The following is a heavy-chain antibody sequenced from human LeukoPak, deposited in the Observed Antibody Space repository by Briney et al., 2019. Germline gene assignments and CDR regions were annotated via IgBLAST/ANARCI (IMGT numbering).Heavy chain of an antibody. CDR1: GFTFSSYS. CDR2: ISSSSSYI. CDR3: ARDSDVHCSGGSCTNFDY. D-gene: IGHD2-15*01. Sequence: GGSLRLSCVASGFTFSSYSMNWVRQAPGKGLGWVSSISSSSSYIYYSDSVKGRFTISRDNAKKSLYLQMNSLRAEDTAIYYCARDSDVHCSGGSCTNFDYWGQGTLVTVYS. J-gene: IGHJ4*02. V-gene: IGHV3-21*01.